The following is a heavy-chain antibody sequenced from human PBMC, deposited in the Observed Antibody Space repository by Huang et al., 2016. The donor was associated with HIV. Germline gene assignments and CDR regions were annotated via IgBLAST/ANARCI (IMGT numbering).Heavy chain of an antibody. J-gene: IGHJ4*02. V-gene: IGHV3-30*02. D-gene: IGHD2-21*02. Sequence: QEQLVEAGGGVVQPGGSLRLSCATSGFSFSVYGMHWVRPAPGKGLELVAFIRFDGGNKHYADSAKGRFTSSRDNSKKMLFLEMNSLRGDDTAFYYCATDLGGYSFDYWGQGALVSVSS. CDR3: ATDLGGYSFDY. CDR1: GFSFSVYG. CDR2: IRFDGGNK.